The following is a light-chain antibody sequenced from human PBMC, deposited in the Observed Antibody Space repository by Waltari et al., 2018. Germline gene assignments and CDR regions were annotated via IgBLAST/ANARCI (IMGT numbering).Light chain of an antibody. V-gene: IGKV2-24*01. Sequence: VMTQTPLSSPVTLGQPASISCSSSQSLDHGDGKTYLSWLQQRPGQPPRLLIYLISNRFSGVPDRFSGSGAGTDFTLKISRVEAEDVGVYYCMQATQFPHTFGQGTKLEIK. CDR3: MQATQFPHT. CDR1: QSLDHGDGKTY. J-gene: IGKJ2*01. CDR2: LIS.